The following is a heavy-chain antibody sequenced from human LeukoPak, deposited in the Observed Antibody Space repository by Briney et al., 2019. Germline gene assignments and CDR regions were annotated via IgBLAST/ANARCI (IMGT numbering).Heavy chain of an antibody. V-gene: IGHV3-21*01. CDR1: GFTFNTFN. D-gene: IGHD3-9*01. CDR3: ARGHYDVLAASYKWTPDY. Sequence: GGSLRLSCAASGFTFNTFNMNWVRQAPGKGLGWVSSITSGGDYIYSADSVTGRFTTSRDNATNSLSLQLNSLRVEDTAVYYCARGHYDVLAASYKWTPDYWGQGTLVTVSS. J-gene: IGHJ4*02. CDR2: ITSGGDYI.